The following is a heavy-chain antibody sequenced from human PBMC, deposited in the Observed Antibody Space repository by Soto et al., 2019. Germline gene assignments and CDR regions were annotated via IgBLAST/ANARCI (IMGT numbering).Heavy chain of an antibody. CDR2: INHGGRT. V-gene: IGHV4-34*01. J-gene: IGHJ6*02. CDR1: GGSFSGYH. CDR3: ARDRIAARLTYYDGFDV. D-gene: IGHD6-6*01. Sequence: SETLSLTCAVSGGSFSGYHWSWIRQPPGKGLEWIGEINHGGRTNYNPSLKSRVTISLDTSKNQFSLNLTSVTAADTAVYYCARDRIAARLTYYDGFDVWGPRTTVTVSS.